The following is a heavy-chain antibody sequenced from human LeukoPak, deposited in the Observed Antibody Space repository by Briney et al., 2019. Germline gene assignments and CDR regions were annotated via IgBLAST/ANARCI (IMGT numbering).Heavy chain of an antibody. V-gene: IGHV1-24*01. CDR1: GYTLTELS. CDR3: ATLAGMVRGVIGHYYFDY. D-gene: IGHD3-10*01. Sequence: GASVKVSCKVSGYTLTELSMHWVRQAPGKGLEWMGGFDPEDGETIYAQKFQGRVTMTEDTSTDTAYMELSSLRSEDTAVYYCATLAGMVRGVIGHYYFDYWGQGTLVTVSS. J-gene: IGHJ4*02. CDR2: FDPEDGET.